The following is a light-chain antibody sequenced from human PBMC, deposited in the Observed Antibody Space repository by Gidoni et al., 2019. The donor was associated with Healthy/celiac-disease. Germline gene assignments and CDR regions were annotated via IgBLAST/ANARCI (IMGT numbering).Light chain of an antibody. V-gene: IGKV1-6*01. Sequence: ITCRASQGIRNDLGWYQQKPGKAPKLLIYAASSLQSGVPSRFSGSGSGTDFTLTISSLQPEDFATYYCLQDYNYPLTFGPGTKVDIK. J-gene: IGKJ3*01. CDR1: QGIRND. CDR2: AAS. CDR3: LQDYNYPLT.